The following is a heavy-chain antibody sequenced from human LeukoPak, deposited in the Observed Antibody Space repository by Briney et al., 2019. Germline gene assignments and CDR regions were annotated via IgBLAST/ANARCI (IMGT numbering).Heavy chain of an antibody. D-gene: IGHD3-10*01. CDR2: INPSGGST. V-gene: IGHV1-46*01. J-gene: IGHJ4*02. Sequence: ASVKVSFKASGYTFTNYYMHWVRQAPGQGLEWMGIINPSGGSTSYAQKFQGRVTMTRDTPTSTVYMELSSLRSEDTAVYYCARSVRRNDYGDYWGQGTLVTVSS. CDR1: GYTFTNYY. CDR3: ARSVRRNDYGDY.